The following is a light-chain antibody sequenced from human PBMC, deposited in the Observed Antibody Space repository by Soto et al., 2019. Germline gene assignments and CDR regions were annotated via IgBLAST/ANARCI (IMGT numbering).Light chain of an antibody. CDR1: QGISNT. CDR3: QQYNNWLSLT. J-gene: IGKJ4*01. Sequence: EIVMTPSPATLSVSPGERATLSCRASQGISNTLAWYQQKPGQAPRLLIYGVSTRSTGIPARFSGSGSGTEFTLPISSLQSQDFAVYYCQQYNNWLSLTFGGGTKVDIK. V-gene: IGKV3-15*01. CDR2: GVS.